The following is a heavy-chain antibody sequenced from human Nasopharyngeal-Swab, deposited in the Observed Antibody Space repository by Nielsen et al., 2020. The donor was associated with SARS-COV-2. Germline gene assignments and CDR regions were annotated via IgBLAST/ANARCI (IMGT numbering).Heavy chain of an antibody. J-gene: IGHJ4*02. V-gene: IGHV1-18*01. CDR1: GYTFTSYG. CDR3: ARENSPPTYYDFWSGYSPNYFDY. Sequence: ASVKVSCKASGYTFTSYGISWVRPAPGQGLEWMGWISAYNGNTNYAQKLQGGVTMTTDTSTSTAYMELRSLRSDDTAVYYCARENSPPTYYDFWSGYSPNYFDYWDQGTLVTVSS. CDR2: ISAYNGNT. D-gene: IGHD3-3*01.